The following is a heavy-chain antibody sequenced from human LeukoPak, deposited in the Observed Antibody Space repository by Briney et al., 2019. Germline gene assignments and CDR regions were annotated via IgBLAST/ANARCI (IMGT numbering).Heavy chain of an antibody. Sequence: ASVKVSCKVSGYTLTDYYIHWVRQAPGQGREWMGRLNPNSGGTNYAQKFQGRVTMTRDTSTDTAYMQLSSLRSTDTAVYFCARALGVGFGQNAYYFDHWGQGTLVTASS. D-gene: IGHD1-26*01. CDR2: LNPNSGGT. CDR1: GYTLTDYY. J-gene: IGHJ4*02. V-gene: IGHV1-2*06. CDR3: ARALGVGFGQNAYYFDH.